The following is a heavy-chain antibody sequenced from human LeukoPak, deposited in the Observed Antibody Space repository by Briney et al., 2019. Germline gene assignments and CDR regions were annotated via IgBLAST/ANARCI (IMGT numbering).Heavy chain of an antibody. CDR2: IYYISNT. Sequence: SETLSLTCTVSGASVGSAGYHWSWIRQPPGGGLEWIGYIYYISNTNYNPSLKSRVTMSVDPSKNQFSLKLSSVTAADTAVYYCARGVTMVRGVINLYGMDVWGQGTTVTVSS. CDR1: GASVGSAGYH. J-gene: IGHJ6*02. V-gene: IGHV4-61*08. CDR3: ARGVTMVRGVINLYGMDV. D-gene: IGHD3-10*01.